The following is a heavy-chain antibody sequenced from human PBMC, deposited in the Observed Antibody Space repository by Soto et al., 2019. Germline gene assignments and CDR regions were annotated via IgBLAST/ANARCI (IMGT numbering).Heavy chain of an antibody. CDR2: IIPIFGTA. V-gene: IGHV1-69*13. D-gene: IGHD3-22*01. J-gene: IGHJ3*02. Sequence: RASVKVSCKASGGTFSSYAISWVRQAPGQGLEWMGGIIPIFGTANYAQKFQGRVTITADESTSTAYMELSSLRSEDTAVYYCARIGEAYYYDSSGSKGAFDIWGQGTMVTVSS. CDR1: GGTFSSYA. CDR3: ARIGEAYYYDSSGSKGAFDI.